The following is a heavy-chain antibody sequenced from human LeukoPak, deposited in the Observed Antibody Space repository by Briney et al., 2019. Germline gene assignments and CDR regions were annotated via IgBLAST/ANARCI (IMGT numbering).Heavy chain of an antibody. Sequence: PSETLSLTCTVSGGSISSSSYYWGWIRQPPGKGLEWIGSIYYSGSTYYNPSLKSRVTISVDTSKNQFSLKLSSVTAADTAVYYCARKRVTMVRGASNWFDPWGQGTLVTVSS. D-gene: IGHD3-10*01. J-gene: IGHJ5*02. CDR1: GGSISSSSYY. CDR3: ARKRVTMVRGASNWFDP. V-gene: IGHV4-39*01. CDR2: IYYSGST.